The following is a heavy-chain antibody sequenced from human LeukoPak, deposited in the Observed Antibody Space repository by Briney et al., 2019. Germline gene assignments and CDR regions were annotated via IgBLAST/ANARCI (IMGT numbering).Heavy chain of an antibody. D-gene: IGHD2-15*01. CDR2: IFPGDSDT. J-gene: IGHJ4*02. CDR1: GYSFTNYW. V-gene: IGHV5-51*01. Sequence: GESLKISCKTSGYSFTNYWIGWVRQMPGQGLEWMGIIFPGDSDTRYSPSFQGQVTISADKSISTAYLQWSSLKASDTAIYYCASEYCSGGNCYFDYWGQGTLVTVSS. CDR3: ASEYCSGGNCYFDY.